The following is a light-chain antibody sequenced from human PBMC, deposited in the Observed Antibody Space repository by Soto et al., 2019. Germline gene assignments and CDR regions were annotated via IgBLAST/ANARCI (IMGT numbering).Light chain of an antibody. CDR2: HVT. V-gene: IGLV2-14*03. J-gene: IGLJ1*01. CDR3: CSLTTSHTYV. Sequence: QSVLTQPPSASGSPGQSVTISCTGTSSDVGKNDYVSWFQHHPGKAPKLMIYHVTYRPSGVSNRYSGSKSGNSASLTISGLQADDEADYYCCSLTTSHTYVFGSGTKVTVL. CDR1: SSDVGKNDY.